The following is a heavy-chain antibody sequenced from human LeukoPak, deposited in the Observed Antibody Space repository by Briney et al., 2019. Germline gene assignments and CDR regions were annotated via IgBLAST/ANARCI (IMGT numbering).Heavy chain of an antibody. V-gene: IGHV4-59*01. Sequence: SETLSLTCTVSGGSISSYYWSWIRQPPGKGPEWIGYIYYSGSTNYNPSLKSRVTISVDTSKNQFSLKLSSVTAADTAVYYCERDRSSFDYWGQGTLVTVSS. CDR2: IYYSGST. CDR1: GGSISSYY. J-gene: IGHJ4*02. CDR3: ERDRSSFDY. D-gene: IGHD6-6*01.